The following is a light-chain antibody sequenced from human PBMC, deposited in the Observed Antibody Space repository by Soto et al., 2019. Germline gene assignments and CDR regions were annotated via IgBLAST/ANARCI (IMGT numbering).Light chain of an antibody. Sequence: DIQMTHSPSTLSASVGDRVTITCRASQSISSWLAWYQQKPGKAPKLLIYKASSLESGVPSRFSGSGSGTEFPLTISSLQPDDFATYYCQQYNSYPWTFGQGTKVEIK. CDR1: QSISSW. J-gene: IGKJ1*01. V-gene: IGKV1-5*03. CDR3: QQYNSYPWT. CDR2: KAS.